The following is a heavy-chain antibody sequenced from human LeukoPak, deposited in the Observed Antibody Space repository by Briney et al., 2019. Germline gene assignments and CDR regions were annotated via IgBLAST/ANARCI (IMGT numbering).Heavy chain of an antibody. Sequence: GGSLRLSCAASGFTFSSYSMNWVRQAPGKGLEWVSSISSSSSYIYYADSVKGRFTISRDYAKNSLYLQMNSLRAEDTAVYYCARTRVGATTVFLVWGQGTLVTVSS. CDR2: ISSSSSYI. CDR1: GFTFSSYS. CDR3: ARTRVGATTVFLV. D-gene: IGHD1-26*01. J-gene: IGHJ4*02. V-gene: IGHV3-21*01.